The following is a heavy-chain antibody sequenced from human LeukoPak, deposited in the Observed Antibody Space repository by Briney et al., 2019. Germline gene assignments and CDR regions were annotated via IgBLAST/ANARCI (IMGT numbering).Heavy chain of an antibody. V-gene: IGHV3-74*01. CDR1: GFTFSSYW. D-gene: IGHD3-22*01. CDR3: ASTYYYDSSGYLLDY. J-gene: IGHJ4*02. CDR2: INSDGSST. Sequence: GGSLRLSCAASGFTFSSYWMHWVRQAPGKGLVWVSRINSDGSSTSYADSVKGRFTTSRDNAKNTLYLQMNSLRAEDTAVYYCASTYYYDSSGYLLDYWGQGTLVTVSS.